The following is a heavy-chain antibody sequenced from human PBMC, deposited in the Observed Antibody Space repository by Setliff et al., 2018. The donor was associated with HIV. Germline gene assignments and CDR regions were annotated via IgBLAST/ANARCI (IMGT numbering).Heavy chain of an antibody. CDR3: GTLDGAARTGYFDY. J-gene: IGHJ4*02. CDR1: GFTFSSYS. D-gene: IGHD4-17*01. Sequence: KPGGSLRLSCAASGFTFSSYSMNWVRQAPGKGLEWVSSISSSSSYIYYADSVKGRFTISRDNAKNSLYLQMNSLRAEDTAVYYCGTLDGAARTGYFDYWGQGTLVPSPQ. CDR2: ISSSSSYI. V-gene: IGHV3-21*01.